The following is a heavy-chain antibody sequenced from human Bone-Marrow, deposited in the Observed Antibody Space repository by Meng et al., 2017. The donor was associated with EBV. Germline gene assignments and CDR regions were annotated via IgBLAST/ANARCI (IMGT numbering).Heavy chain of an antibody. J-gene: IGHJ4*02. V-gene: IGHV1-3*01. Sequence: QVELVQTGAEGKKPGASVKVSCKASGYTFTSYAMHWVRQAPGQRLEWMGWINAGNDNTKYSQKFQGRVTITRDTSASTAYMELSSLRSEETAVYYCARSPLWFGESNFDYWGQGTLVTVSS. CDR3: ARSPLWFGESNFDY. CDR2: INAGNDNT. CDR1: GYTFTSYA. D-gene: IGHD3-10*01.